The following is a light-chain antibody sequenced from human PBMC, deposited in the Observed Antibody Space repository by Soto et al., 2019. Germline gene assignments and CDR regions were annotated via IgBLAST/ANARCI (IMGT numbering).Light chain of an antibody. Sequence: QPALTQPTSRAGTRGQSVTITCTGINNDIGVYDVVSWYQQHPDKAPGLISYEVVPRPSGVPDRFSGSKSGNTASLTVSGLQAADEADYFCKSYAGSNAYVFGSGTKV. CDR1: NNDIGVYDV. V-gene: IGLV2-8*01. J-gene: IGLJ1*01. CDR3: KSYAGSNAYV. CDR2: EVV.